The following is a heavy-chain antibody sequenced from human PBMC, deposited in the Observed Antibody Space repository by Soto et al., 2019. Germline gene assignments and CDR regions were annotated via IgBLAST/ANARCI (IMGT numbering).Heavy chain of an antibody. J-gene: IGHJ4*02. Sequence: GGSLRLSCAASGFSFSSYGMHWVRQAPGKGLEWASYISSSSSTIYYADSVKGRFTISRDNAKNSLYLQMNSLRAEDTAVYYCARDSGYSYGPLDYWGQGTLVTVSS. CDR1: GFSFSSYG. CDR2: ISSSSSTI. CDR3: ARDSGYSYGPLDY. D-gene: IGHD5-18*01. V-gene: IGHV3-48*01.